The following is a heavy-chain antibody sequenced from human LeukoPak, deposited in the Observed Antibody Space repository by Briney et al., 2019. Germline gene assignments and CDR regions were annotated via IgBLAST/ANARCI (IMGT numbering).Heavy chain of an antibody. J-gene: IGHJ3*02. Sequence: PGRSLRLSCAASGFTFSSYGMHWVRQAPGKGLEWVAVISYDGSNKYYADSVKGRFTISRDNSKNTLYLQMNSLRAEDTAVYYCAKAQSGWYSDAFDIWGQGTMVTVSS. CDR2: ISYDGSNK. V-gene: IGHV3-30*18. D-gene: IGHD6-19*01. CDR1: GFTFSSYG. CDR3: AKAQSGWYSDAFDI.